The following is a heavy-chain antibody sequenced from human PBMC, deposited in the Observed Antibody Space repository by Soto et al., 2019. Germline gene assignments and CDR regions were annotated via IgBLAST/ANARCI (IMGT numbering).Heavy chain of an antibody. CDR3: ARRTHSSSWYGRNYYYYYGMDV. V-gene: IGHV5-10-1*01. D-gene: IGHD6-13*01. J-gene: IGHJ6*02. Sequence: GESLKISCKGSGYSFTSYWISWVRQMPGKGLEWMGRIDPSDSYTNHSPSFQGHVTISADKSISTAYLQWSSLKASDTAMYYCARRTHSSSWYGRNYYYYYGMDVWGQGTTVTVSS. CDR2: IDPSDSYT. CDR1: GYSFTSYW.